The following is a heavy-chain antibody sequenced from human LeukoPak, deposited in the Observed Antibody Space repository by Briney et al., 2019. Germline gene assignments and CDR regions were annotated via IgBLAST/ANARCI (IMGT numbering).Heavy chain of an antibody. V-gene: IGHV1-2*02. D-gene: IGHD6-13*01. Sequence: ASVKVSCKASGYTFTGYNMHWVRQAPGQGLEWMGWINPNSGGTNYAQKFQGRVTMTRDTSISTAYMELSRLRSDDTAVYYCARRGRRIAAAVPENWFDPWGQGTLVTVSS. CDR2: INPNSGGT. J-gene: IGHJ5*02. CDR3: ARRGRRIAAAVPENWFDP. CDR1: GYTFTGYN.